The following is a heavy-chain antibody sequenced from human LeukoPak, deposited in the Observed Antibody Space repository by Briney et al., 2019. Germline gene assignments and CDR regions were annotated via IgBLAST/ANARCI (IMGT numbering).Heavy chain of an antibody. CDR3: ARVSDYGDSLDSDYFDY. CDR1: GDSVSRSDSY. D-gene: IGHD4-17*01. Sequence: PSETLSLTCSVSGDSVSRSDSYWDWIRQPPGKGLEWIGTIYYSGGTYYSPSLKSRVTISVDTSKNQFSLKLSSVTAADTAVYYCARVSDYGDSLDSDYFDYWGQGTLVTVSS. J-gene: IGHJ4*02. CDR2: IYYSGGT. V-gene: IGHV4-39*07.